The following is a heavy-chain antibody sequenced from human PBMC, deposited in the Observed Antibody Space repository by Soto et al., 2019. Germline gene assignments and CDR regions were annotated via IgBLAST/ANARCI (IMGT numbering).Heavy chain of an antibody. Sequence: GGSLRLSCAVSGFTFDDFAMHWVRQAPGKGLEWVSGISWNSGNIGYADSVKGRFTISRDNAENSLYLQMNSLRAEDTALYYCAKSLHGDYARAPYYFDYWGQGTLVTVSS. CDR2: ISWNSGNI. CDR3: AKSLHGDYARAPYYFDY. J-gene: IGHJ4*02. D-gene: IGHD4-17*01. CDR1: GFTFDDFA. V-gene: IGHV3-9*01.